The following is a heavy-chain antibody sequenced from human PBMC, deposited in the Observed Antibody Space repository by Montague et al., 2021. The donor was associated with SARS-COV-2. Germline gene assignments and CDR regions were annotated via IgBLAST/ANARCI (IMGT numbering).Heavy chain of an antibody. V-gene: IGHV4-31*03. Sequence: TLSLTCTVSGGSITSGGYYWTWIRQHPGKGLEWIGYVYHTGSTYYXXXLQSRLRTSVDTSKNEFSLTLTSVTAADTAIYYCARDRGWGSRGAGYIDLWGRGTLVTVSS. CDR3: ARDRGWGSRGAGYIDL. CDR2: VYHTGST. J-gene: IGHJ2*01. CDR1: GGSITSGGYY. D-gene: IGHD2-21*01.